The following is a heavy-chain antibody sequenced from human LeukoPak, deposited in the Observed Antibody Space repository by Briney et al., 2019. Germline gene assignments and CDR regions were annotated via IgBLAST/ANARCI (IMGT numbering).Heavy chain of an antibody. CDR2: ISYDGSNK. V-gene: IGHV3-30-3*02. Sequence: GGSLRLSCAASGFTLSRYAMHWVRQAPGKGLEWVAVISYDGSNKYYADSVKGRFTISRDNSKNTLYLQMNSLRAEDTAVYYCAKWSGHTSYYYYMDVWGKGTTVTVSS. CDR3: AKWSGHTSYYYYMDV. J-gene: IGHJ6*03. D-gene: IGHD3-3*01. CDR1: GFTLSRYA.